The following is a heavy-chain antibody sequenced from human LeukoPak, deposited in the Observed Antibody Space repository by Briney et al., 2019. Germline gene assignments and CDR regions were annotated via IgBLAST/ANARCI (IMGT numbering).Heavy chain of an antibody. D-gene: IGHD6-13*01. CDR1: GGSISSGSYY. V-gene: IGHV4-61*02. CDR2: IYTSGST. J-gene: IGHJ6*03. CDR3: ARGGVVDSSSWGPYYYYYYMDV. Sequence: SETLSLTCTVSGGSISSGSYYWSWIRQPAGKGLEWIGRIYTSGSTNYNPSLKSRVTISVDTSKDQFSLKLSSVTAADTAVYYCARGGVVDSSSWGPYYYYYYMDVWGKGTTVTVSS.